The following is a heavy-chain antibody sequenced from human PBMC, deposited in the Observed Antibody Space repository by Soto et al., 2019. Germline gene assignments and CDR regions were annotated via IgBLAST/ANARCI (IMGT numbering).Heavy chain of an antibody. CDR1: GYTFTGYY. V-gene: IGHV1-2*02. CDR3: AINEGYCTSTSRYTDY. CDR2: INPNSGGT. J-gene: IGHJ4*02. D-gene: IGHD2-2*02. Sequence: SSVKVSCKASGYTFTGYYMHWVRQAPGQGLEWMGWINPNSGGTNYAQKFQGRVTMTRDTSISTAYMELSRLRSDDTAVYYCAINEGYCTSTSRYTDYWGQGTLVTVSA.